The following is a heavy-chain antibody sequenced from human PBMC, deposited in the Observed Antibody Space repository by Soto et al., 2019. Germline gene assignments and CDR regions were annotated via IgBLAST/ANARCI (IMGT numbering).Heavy chain of an antibody. D-gene: IGHD2-2*01. CDR3: APIQGYCLSTSCYAGDH. CDR1: GFSLSNDRMG. CDR2: IFSNDEK. Sequence: QVTLKESGPVLVKPTETLTLTCTASGFSLSNDRMGVSWIRQPPGKALEWLAHIFSNDEKSYSTSLKSRLTISKDTSKRQVVLTMTNMDPVDTATDYCAPIQGYCLSTSCYAGDHWGQATLVTVSA. V-gene: IGHV2-26*01. J-gene: IGHJ4*02.